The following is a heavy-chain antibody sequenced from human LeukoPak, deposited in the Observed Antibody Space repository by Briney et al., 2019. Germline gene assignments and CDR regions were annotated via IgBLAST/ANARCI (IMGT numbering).Heavy chain of an antibody. CDR3: ARALGPPWIYYYYYYMDV. Sequence: GASVKVSCKASGYTFTSYGISWVRQAPGQGLEWMGWISAYNGNTNYAQKLQGRVTMTTDTSTSTAYMELRSLRSDDTAVYYCARALGPPWIYYYYYYMDVWGKGTTVTISS. J-gene: IGHJ6*03. D-gene: IGHD1-1*01. CDR1: GYTFTSYG. V-gene: IGHV1-18*01. CDR2: ISAYNGNT.